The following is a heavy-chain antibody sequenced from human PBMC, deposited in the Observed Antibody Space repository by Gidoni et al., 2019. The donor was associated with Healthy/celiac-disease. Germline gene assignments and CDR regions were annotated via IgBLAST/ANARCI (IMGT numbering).Heavy chain of an antibody. CDR2: IYYSGST. CDR3: ARSSSPQYYYYGMDV. J-gene: IGHJ6*02. V-gene: IGHV4-31*03. Sequence: QVQLQESGTGLVKPSQTLSLTCTVPGGSISSGGYYWSWIRQHPGKGLEWIGYIYYSGSTYYNPSLKSRVTISVDTSKNQFSLKLSSVTAADTAVYYCARSSSPQYYYYGMDVWGQGTTVTVSS. CDR1: GGSISSGGYY.